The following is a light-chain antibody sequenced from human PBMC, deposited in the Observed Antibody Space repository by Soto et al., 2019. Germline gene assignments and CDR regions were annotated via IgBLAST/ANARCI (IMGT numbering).Light chain of an antibody. CDR3: CSYAGSSTAI. CDR2: EGS. J-gene: IGLJ2*01. CDR1: SSDVGSDNL. V-gene: IGLV2-23*01. Sequence: QSVLTQPASVSGSPGQSITISCTGTSSDVGSDNLVSWYQQHPGKAPKLMLYEGSKRPSGVSNRFSRSKSGNTASLTISGLQAEDEADYYCCSYAGSSTAILGGGTTVTVL.